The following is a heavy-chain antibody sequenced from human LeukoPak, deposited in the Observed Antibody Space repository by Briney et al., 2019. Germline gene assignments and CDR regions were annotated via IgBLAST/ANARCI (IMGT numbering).Heavy chain of an antibody. CDR2: ISRSVSNI. D-gene: IGHD5-24*01. V-gene: IGHV3-21*01. J-gene: IGHJ6*03. Sequence: RGSLRLSCAASGFTFSIYTINWVRQAPGQGLEWVSSISRSVSNIYYADTVKGRFTISRDNAKNSLYLRMTRLRAEDTAVYYCARGVEEAEGYYYYYMDVWGEGTTVTVSS. CDR3: ARGVEEAEGYYYYYMDV. CDR1: GFTFSIYT.